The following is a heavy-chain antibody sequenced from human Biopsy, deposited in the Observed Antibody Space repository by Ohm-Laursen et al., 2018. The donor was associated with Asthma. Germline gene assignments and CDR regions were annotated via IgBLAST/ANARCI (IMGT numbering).Heavy chain of an antibody. D-gene: IGHD3-3*01. CDR2: SDHRGNT. CDR3: ARGPEWSGLDI. CDR1: GLSSSAYY. V-gene: IGHV4-34*01. J-gene: IGHJ6*02. Sequence: SETLSLTCSMYGLSSSAYYWTWIRQTPGKGLEWIGESDHRGNTNTNATLKSRVTISKAKSANEFSLKMKSVTAAVTAIYYCARGPEWSGLDIWGQGTTVTVSS.